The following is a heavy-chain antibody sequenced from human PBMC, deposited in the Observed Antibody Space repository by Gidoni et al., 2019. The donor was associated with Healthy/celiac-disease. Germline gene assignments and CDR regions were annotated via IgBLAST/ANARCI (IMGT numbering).Heavy chain of an antibody. V-gene: IGHV3-23*01. D-gene: IGHD2-2*01. CDR2: ISGSGGST. CDR1: GFPFSSYA. CDR3: AKGDCSSTSCLLGP. Sequence: EVQLLESGGGLVQPGGSLRLSCAASGFPFSSYAMSWVRQAPGKGLEWVSAISGSGGSTYYADSVKGRFTISRDNSKNTLYLQMNSLRAEDTAVYYCAKGDCSSTSCLLGPWGQGTLVTVSS. J-gene: IGHJ5*02.